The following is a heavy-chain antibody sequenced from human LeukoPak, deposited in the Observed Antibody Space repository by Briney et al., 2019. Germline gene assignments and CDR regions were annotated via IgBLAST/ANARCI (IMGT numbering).Heavy chain of an antibody. V-gene: IGHV1-2*02. CDR3: ATQATTGWHFS. J-gene: IGHJ5*02. D-gene: IGHD6-19*01. CDR2: INPNSGGT. Sequence: ASVKVSCKASGYTFTGYYMHWVRQAHGQGPEWMGWINPNSGGTNYAQKFQGRVTMTRDTPLSTVYMELSRLRSDDTAVYYYATQATTGWHFSWGQGTLVTVSS. CDR1: GYTFTGYY.